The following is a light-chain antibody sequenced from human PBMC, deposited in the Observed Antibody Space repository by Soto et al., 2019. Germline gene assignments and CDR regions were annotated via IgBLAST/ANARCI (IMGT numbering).Light chain of an antibody. V-gene: IGLV1-40*01. Sequence: QSVLTQPPSVSGAPGQRVTISCTGSSSNIGAGYDVHWYQQLPGTAPKLLISGNSNRPSGVPDRFSGSKSGTSASLAITGLQAEDEAYDYCQSYDSSLSGWVFGGGTKLTVL. CDR3: QSYDSSLSGWV. CDR2: GNS. CDR1: SSNIGAGYD. J-gene: IGLJ3*02.